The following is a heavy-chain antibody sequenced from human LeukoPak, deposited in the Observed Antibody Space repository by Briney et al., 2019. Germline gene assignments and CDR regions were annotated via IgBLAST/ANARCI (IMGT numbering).Heavy chain of an antibody. D-gene: IGHD4-17*01. CDR1: GFTFSNYA. V-gene: IGHV3-30-3*01. J-gene: IGHJ4*02. CDR2: ISYDGSNK. Sequence: GTSLRLSCAASGFTFSNYAIHWVRQAPGKGLEWVAVISYDGSNKYYADSVKGRFTISRDNSKNTLYLQMNSLRAEDTAVYYCAEDDYGDYEGYWGQGTLVTVSS. CDR3: AEDDYGDYEGY.